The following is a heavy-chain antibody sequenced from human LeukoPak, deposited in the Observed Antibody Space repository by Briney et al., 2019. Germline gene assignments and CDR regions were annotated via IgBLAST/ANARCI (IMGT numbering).Heavy chain of an antibody. Sequence: VASVKVSCKASGYTFTDYYIHWVRQAPGQGLEWMGRINPKSGGTNYAQKFQDRVTMTRDTSIATAYMELNNLRSDDTAAFYCARSWTKTNYHYMDVWAKGTTVTVS. D-gene: IGHD1-14*01. CDR1: GYTFTDYY. CDR3: ARSWTKTNYHYMDV. J-gene: IGHJ6*03. V-gene: IGHV1-2*06. CDR2: INPKSGGT.